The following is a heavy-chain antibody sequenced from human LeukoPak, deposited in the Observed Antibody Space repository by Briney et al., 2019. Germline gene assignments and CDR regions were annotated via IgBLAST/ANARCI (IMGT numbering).Heavy chain of an antibody. Sequence: GGSLRLSCAASGFAFSSYGMHWVRQAPGKGLEWVAVIWYDGSNKYYADSVKGRFTISRDNSKNTLYLQMNSLRAEDTAVYYCARDTDSWYREYYFDYWGQGTLVTVSS. V-gene: IGHV3-33*08. CDR3: ARDTDSWYREYYFDY. CDR2: IWYDGSNK. D-gene: IGHD6-13*01. J-gene: IGHJ4*02. CDR1: GFAFSSYG.